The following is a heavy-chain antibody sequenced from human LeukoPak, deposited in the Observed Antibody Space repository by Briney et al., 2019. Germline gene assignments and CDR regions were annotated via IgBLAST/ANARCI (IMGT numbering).Heavy chain of an antibody. CDR3: ARIPRGRWFDP. CDR2: IYYSGST. D-gene: IGHD6-25*01. V-gene: IGHV4-61*05. J-gene: IGHJ5*02. CDR1: GGSISSSSYY. Sequence: SETLSLTCTVSGGSISSSSYYWGWIRQPPGKGLEWIGYIYYSGSTNYNPSLKSRVTISVDTSKNQFSLKLSSVTAADTAVYYCARIPRGRWFDPWGQGTLVTVSS.